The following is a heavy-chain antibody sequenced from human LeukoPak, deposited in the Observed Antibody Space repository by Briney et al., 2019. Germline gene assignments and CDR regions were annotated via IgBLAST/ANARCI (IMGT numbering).Heavy chain of an antibody. CDR1: GGSFSGYY. V-gene: IGHV4-34*01. Sequence: SETLSLTCAVYGGSFSGYYWSWIRQPPGKGLEWIGEINHSGSTNYNPSLKSRVTISVDTSKNQFSLKLSSVTAADTAVYYCARVPNYSNYPYYYYYMDVWGKGTTVTVSS. D-gene: IGHD4-11*01. CDR3: ARVPNYSNYPYYYYYMDV. J-gene: IGHJ6*03. CDR2: INHSGST.